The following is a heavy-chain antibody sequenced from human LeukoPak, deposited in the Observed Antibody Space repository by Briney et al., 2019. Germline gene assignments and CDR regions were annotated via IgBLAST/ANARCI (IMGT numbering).Heavy chain of an antibody. Sequence: GGSLRLSCAASGFTFSSYAMHWVRQAPGKGLEWVAVISYDGSNKYYADSVKGRFTISRDNSKNTLYLQMNSLSAEDTAVYYCARRTWEDDILTGAYDYWGQGTLVTVSS. V-gene: IGHV3-30*04. D-gene: IGHD3-9*01. CDR2: ISYDGSNK. J-gene: IGHJ4*02. CDR1: GFTFSSYA. CDR3: ARRTWEDDILTGAYDY.